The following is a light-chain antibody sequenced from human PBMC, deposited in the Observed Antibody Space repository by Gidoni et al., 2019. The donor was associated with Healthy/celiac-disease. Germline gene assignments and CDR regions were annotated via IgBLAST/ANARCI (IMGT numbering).Light chain of an antibody. CDR2: WAS. V-gene: IGKV4-1*01. CDR3: QQYYSTPLT. Sequence: DIVMTQPPDPLAVSLGERATTNCKSSQSVLYSSNNKNYLAWYQQKPGQPPKLLIYWASTRESGVPDRFSGSGSGTDFTLTISSLQAEDVAVYYCQQYYSTPLTFGGGTKVEIK. CDR1: QSVLYSSNNKNY. J-gene: IGKJ4*01.